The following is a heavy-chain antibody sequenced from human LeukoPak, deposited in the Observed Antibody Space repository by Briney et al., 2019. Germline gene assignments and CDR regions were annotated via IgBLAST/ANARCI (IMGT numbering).Heavy chain of an antibody. CDR1: GFTFSSYS. D-gene: IGHD2-2*01. CDR3: AKGPSKGPFDY. Sequence: GGSLRLSCAASGFTFSSYSMHWVRQAPGKGLEWVAFIRYDGSNKYYADSVKGRFTISRDNSKNTLYLQMNSLRAEDTAVYYCAKGPSKGPFDYWGQGTLVTVSS. J-gene: IGHJ4*02. V-gene: IGHV3-30*02. CDR2: IRYDGSNK.